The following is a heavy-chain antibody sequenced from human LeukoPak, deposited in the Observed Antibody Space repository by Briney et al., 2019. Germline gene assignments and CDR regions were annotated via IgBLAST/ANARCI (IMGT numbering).Heavy chain of an antibody. CDR1: GGSISSSSYY. J-gene: IGHJ4*02. V-gene: IGHV4-39*07. D-gene: IGHD4-17*01. CDR3: VMTTVTTFGQRDFDY. Sequence: QSSETLSLTCTVSGGSISSSSYYWGRIRQPPGKGLEWIGSIYYSGSTYYNPSLKSRITISVDTSKYQFSLKLSSVTAADTAVYYCVMTTVTTFGQRDFDYWGQGTLVTVSS. CDR2: IYYSGST.